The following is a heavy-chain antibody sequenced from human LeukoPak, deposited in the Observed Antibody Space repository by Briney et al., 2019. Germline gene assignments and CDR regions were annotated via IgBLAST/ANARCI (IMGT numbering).Heavy chain of an antibody. CDR1: GYTFTSYD. D-gene: IGHD5-12*01. CDR3: ARVLGADIVATGTFDY. Sequence: ASVKVSCKASGYTFTSYDINWVRQATGQGLEWMGWMNPNSGNTGYAQKFQGRVTMTRDTSISTAYMELSRLRSDDTAVYYCARVLGADIVATGTFDYWGQGTLVTVSS. CDR2: MNPNSGNT. V-gene: IGHV1-8*01. J-gene: IGHJ4*02.